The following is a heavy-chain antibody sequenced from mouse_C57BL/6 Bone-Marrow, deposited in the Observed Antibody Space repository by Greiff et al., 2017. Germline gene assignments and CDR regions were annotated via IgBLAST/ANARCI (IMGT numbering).Heavy chain of an antibody. Sequence: EVQLQQSGPELVKPGASVKMSCKASGYTFTDYNMHWVKQSHGKSLEWIGYINPNNGGTSYNQKFKGKATLTVNKSSSTAYMELRSLTSEDSAVYYCARSYYGSSYWYFDVWGTRTTVTVSS. V-gene: IGHV1-22*01. CDR1: GYTFTDYN. CDR2: INPNNGGT. CDR3: ARSYYGSSYWYFDV. D-gene: IGHD1-1*01. J-gene: IGHJ1*03.